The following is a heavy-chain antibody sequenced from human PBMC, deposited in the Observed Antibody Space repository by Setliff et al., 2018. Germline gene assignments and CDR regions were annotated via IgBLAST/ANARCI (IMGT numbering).Heavy chain of an antibody. V-gene: IGHV4-61*10. Sequence: PSETLSLTCIVSGGSVGSGSYYWSWIRQPAGKGLEWIGYIYHNGNTNFNPSLKTRVTMSVDTSKNQFALNLRSVTAADTAVYYCVRDRTAYSYGLDVWDQGTTVTSP. CDR1: GGSVGSGSYY. CDR2: IYHNGNT. CDR3: VRDRTAYSYGLDV. D-gene: IGHD5-18*01. J-gene: IGHJ6*02.